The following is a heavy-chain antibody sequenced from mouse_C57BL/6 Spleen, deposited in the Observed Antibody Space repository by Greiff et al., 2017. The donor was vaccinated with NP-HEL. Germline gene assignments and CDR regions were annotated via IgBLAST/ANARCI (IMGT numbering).Heavy chain of an antibody. CDR1: GYTFTSYW. Sequence: VQLHQPGAELVRPGSSVKLSCKASGYTFTSYWMHWVKQRPIQGLEWIGNIDPSDSETHYNQKFKDKATLTVDKSSSTAYMQLSSLTSEDSAVYYCARDDYDGDYAMDYWGQGTSVTVSS. J-gene: IGHJ4*01. V-gene: IGHV1-52*01. D-gene: IGHD2-4*01. CDR3: ARDDYDGDYAMDY. CDR2: IDPSDSET.